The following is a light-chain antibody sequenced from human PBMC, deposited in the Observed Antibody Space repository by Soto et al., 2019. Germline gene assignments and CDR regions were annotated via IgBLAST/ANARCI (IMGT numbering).Light chain of an antibody. J-gene: IGLJ1*01. Sequence: QSALTQPASVSGSPGQSITISCTGTSSDVGGYNYVSWYQQHPGKAPKLMIYDVSNRPSGVSNRCSGSKSGNTASLTISGLQAEDEAYYYCSAYTSSRTLVFGTGTKLTVL. V-gene: IGLV2-14*01. CDR3: SAYTSSRTLV. CDR2: DVS. CDR1: SSDVGGYNY.